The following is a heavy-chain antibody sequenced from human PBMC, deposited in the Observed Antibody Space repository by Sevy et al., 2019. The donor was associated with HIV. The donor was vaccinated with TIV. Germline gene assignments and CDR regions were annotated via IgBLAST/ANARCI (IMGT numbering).Heavy chain of an antibody. Sequence: GGSLRLSCAASGFTFSNYSITWLRQVPGKGLEWVSSINNSGGGTYYADSVKGRFTFSRDNSKNTLSLQMNSLRAEDTATYYCAKQYDSRSFDIWGQGTMVTVSS. J-gene: IGHJ3*02. CDR1: GFTFSNYS. D-gene: IGHD3-22*01. CDR3: AKQYDSRSFDI. CDR2: INNSGGGT. V-gene: IGHV3-23*01.